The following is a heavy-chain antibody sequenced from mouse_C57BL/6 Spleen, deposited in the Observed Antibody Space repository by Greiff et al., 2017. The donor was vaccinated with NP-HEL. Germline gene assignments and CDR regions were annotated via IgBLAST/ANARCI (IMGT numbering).Heavy chain of an antibody. D-gene: IGHD1-1*01. CDR3: ARLLITTVVANYAMDY. CDR1: GYTFTSYW. V-gene: IGHV1-72*01. CDR2: IDPNSGGT. Sequence: QVQLQQPGAELVKPGASVKLSCKASGYTFTSYWMHWVKQRPGRGLEWIGRIDPNSGGTKYNEKFKSKATLTVDKPSSTAYMQLSSLTSEDSAVYYCARLLITTVVANYAMDYWGQGTSVTVSS. J-gene: IGHJ4*01.